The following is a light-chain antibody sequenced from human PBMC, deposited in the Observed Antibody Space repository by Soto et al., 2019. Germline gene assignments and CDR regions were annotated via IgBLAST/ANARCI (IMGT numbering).Light chain of an antibody. J-gene: IGKJ4*01. CDR2: GAS. CDR3: RPYGSSLP. V-gene: IGKV3-20*01. Sequence: EVVLTQSPGTLSLSPWERATLSCRASQGVSRNFLAWYQQKPGQAPRCLIYGASKRATGIPDRFSGSGSGTDFTLTISRLEPEGLAVSVRRPYGSSLPVGGGAKVDLK. CDR1: QGVSRNF.